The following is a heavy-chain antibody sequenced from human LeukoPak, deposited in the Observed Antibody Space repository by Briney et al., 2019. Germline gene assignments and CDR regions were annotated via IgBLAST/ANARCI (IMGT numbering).Heavy chain of an antibody. J-gene: IGHJ3*02. D-gene: IGHD2-2*01. V-gene: IGHV4-39*07. CDR3: ARHSAHASTNDAFDI. CDR2: IYHSGST. Sequence: SETLSLTCTVSGGSISSSSYYWGWIRQPPGKGLEWIGYIYHSGSTYYNPSLKSRVTISVDTSKNQFSLKLSSVTAADTAVYYCARHSAHASTNDAFDIWGQGTMVTVSS. CDR1: GGSISSSSYY.